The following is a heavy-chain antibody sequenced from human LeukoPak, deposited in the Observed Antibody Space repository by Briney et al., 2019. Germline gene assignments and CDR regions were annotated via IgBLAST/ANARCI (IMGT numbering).Heavy chain of an antibody. Sequence: SETLSLTCTVSGGSLSSSSYYWGWIRQPPGKGLEWIGSIYYSGSTYYNPSLKSRVTISVDTSKNQFSLNLSSVTAADTALYYCARDSGPYSSSWFDYWGQGTLVTAS. CDR3: ARDSGPYSSSWFDY. V-gene: IGHV4-39*02. CDR2: IYYSGST. CDR1: GGSLSSSSYY. D-gene: IGHD6-13*01. J-gene: IGHJ5*01.